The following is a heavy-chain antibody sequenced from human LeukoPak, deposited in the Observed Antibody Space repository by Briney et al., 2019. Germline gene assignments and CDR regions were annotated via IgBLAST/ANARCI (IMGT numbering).Heavy chain of an antibody. D-gene: IGHD5-12*01. CDR3: ARESSGYDWGFDY. Sequence: SETLSLTCTVSGGSISSYYWSWIRQPPGKGLEWIGYIYYSGSTNYNPSLKSRVTISVDTSKNQFSLKLSSVTAADTAVYYCARESSGYDWGFDYWGQGTLVTVSS. CDR2: IYYSGST. CDR1: GGSISSYY. J-gene: IGHJ4*02. V-gene: IGHV4-59*01.